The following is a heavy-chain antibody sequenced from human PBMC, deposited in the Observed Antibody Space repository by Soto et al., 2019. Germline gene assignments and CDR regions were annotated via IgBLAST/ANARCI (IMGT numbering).Heavy chain of an antibody. CDR3: TTDGPSREMYYYDSSGYWADD. CDR1: GFTFSNAW. Sequence: EVQLVESGGGLVKPGGSLRLSCAASGFTFSNAWMSWVRQAPGKGLEWVGRIKSKTDGGTTDYAAPVKGRFTISRDDSKNTLYLQMNSLKTEDTAVYYCTTDGPSREMYYYDSSGYWADDWGQGTLVTVSS. J-gene: IGHJ4*02. V-gene: IGHV3-15*01. D-gene: IGHD3-22*01. CDR2: IKSKTDGGTT.